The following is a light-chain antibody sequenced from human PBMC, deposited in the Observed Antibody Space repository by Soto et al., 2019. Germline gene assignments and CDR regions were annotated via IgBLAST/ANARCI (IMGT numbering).Light chain of an antibody. CDR3: MQSTLWPRT. J-gene: IGKJ1*01. Sequence: VVVTQSPLSLPVTLGQLASITCRSTQSLMSSDGNTYLHWFQQRPGQSPRRLIYRVFNRDSVVPDRLTGSGSGTDFTMKISRVEDADVGVYYCMQSTLWPRTYGQGTTVEF. CDR2: RVF. CDR1: QSLMSSDGNTY. V-gene: IGKV2-30*01.